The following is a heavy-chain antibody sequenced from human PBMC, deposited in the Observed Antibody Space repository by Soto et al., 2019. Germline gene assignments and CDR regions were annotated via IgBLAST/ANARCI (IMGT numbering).Heavy chain of an antibody. Sequence: EVQLLESGGGLVQPGESLRLSCAASGFTFSSYAMSWVRQAPGKGLDWVSVISGGDDSTYYADSVKSRFTISRYNSKNTLSLQMNSMTADDTAVYYCAKRSSSSTFDYWGQGTLVTVSS. CDR1: GFTFSSYA. CDR3: AKRSSSSTFDY. D-gene: IGHD6-6*01. CDR2: ISGGDDST. J-gene: IGHJ4*02. V-gene: IGHV3-23*01.